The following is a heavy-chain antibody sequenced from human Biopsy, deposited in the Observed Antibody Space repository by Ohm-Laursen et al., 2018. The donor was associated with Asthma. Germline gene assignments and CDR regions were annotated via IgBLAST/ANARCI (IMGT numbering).Heavy chain of an antibody. CDR3: ARGYSGSDRIVYYYSGLEV. J-gene: IGHJ6*02. D-gene: IGHD5-12*01. Sequence: SVKVSCNASGYTFTGYYMHWVRQAPGQGLEWMGGLIPVLGTPDHAQMFEGRVTITADESTSTAYMELSSLSSEDTAVYYCARGYSGSDRIVYYYSGLEVWGQGTTVTVSS. CDR1: GYTFTGYY. V-gene: IGHV1-69*13. CDR2: LIPVLGTP.